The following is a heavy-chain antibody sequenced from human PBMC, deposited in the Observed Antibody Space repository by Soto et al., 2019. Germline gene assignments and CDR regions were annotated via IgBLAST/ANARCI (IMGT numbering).Heavy chain of an antibody. CDR2: IIPIFGTA. V-gene: IGHV1-69*01. J-gene: IGHJ5*02. CDR3: ERARRIAAAGPGWFAP. Sequence: QVQLVQSGAEVKKPGSSVKVSCKASGGTFSSYAISWVRQAPGQGLEWMGGIIPIFGTANYAQKFQGRVTITADESTSTAYMELSSLRSQDTAVYYCERARRIAAAGPGWFAPWGQGTLVTVSS. D-gene: IGHD6-13*01. CDR1: GGTFSSYA.